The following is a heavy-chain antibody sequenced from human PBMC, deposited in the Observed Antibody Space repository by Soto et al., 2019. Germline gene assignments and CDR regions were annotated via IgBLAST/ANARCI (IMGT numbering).Heavy chain of an antibody. D-gene: IGHD5-18*01. CDR1: GGSISSSSYY. V-gene: IGHV4-39*01. Sequence: PSETLSLTCTVSGGSISSSSYYWGWIRQSPGKGLEWIGSIYYSGSTYYNPSLKSRVTISVDTSKNQFSLKLSSVTAADTAVNYCARVDTAMVTTYYYGMDVWGQGTTVTVSS. CDR2: IYYSGST. CDR3: ARVDTAMVTTYYYGMDV. J-gene: IGHJ6*02.